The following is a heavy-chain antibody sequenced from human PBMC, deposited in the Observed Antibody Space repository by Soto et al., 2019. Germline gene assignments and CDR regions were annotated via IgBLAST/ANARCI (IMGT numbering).Heavy chain of an antibody. J-gene: IGHJ6*03. Sequence: GGSLRLSCAASGFTFSSYGMHWVRQAPGKGLEWVAVISYDGSNKYYADSVKGRFTISRDNSKNTLYLRMNSLRAEDTAVYYCAKELGCSSTSCYAPSYYYMDVWGKGTTVTVSS. CDR3: AKELGCSSTSCYAPSYYYMDV. CDR1: GFTFSSYG. D-gene: IGHD2-2*01. CDR2: ISYDGSNK. V-gene: IGHV3-30*18.